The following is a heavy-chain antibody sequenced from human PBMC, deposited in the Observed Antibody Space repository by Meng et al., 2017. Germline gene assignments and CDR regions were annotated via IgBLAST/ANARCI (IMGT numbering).Heavy chain of an antibody. CDR1: GYTFTSYG. CDR3: ARDLKRDHHLGEGGY. J-gene: IGHJ4*02. D-gene: IGHD3-16*01. V-gene: IGHV1-18*01. Sequence: VQLVQAGAEVKKPGASVKVSCKASGYTFTSYGISGVRQAPGQGLEWMGWISAYNGNTNYAQKLQGRVTMTTDTSTSTAYMELRSLRSDDTAVYYCARDLKRDHHLGEGGYWGQGTLVTVSS. CDR2: ISAYNGNT.